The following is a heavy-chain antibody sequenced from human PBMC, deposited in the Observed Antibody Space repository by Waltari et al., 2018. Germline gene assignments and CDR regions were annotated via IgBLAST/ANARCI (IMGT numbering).Heavy chain of an antibody. CDR1: GYSISSGDY. D-gene: IGHD4-17*01. V-gene: IGHV4-38-2*01. Sequence: QVQLQESGPGLVKPSETLSLTCAVSGYSISSGDYWGWIRQPPGKGLEWIGSIYHSGSTYCNPSLKSRVTISVDTSKNHFSLWLTSVTAADTAVYYCARNMTTLTTGAFDVWGQGTMVTVSS. CDR3: ARNMTTLTTGAFDV. J-gene: IGHJ3*01. CDR2: IYHSGST.